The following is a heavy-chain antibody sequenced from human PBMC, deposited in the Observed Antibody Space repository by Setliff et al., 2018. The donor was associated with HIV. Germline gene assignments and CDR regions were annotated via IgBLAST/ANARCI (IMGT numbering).Heavy chain of an antibody. CDR2: IDSSSETK. CDR1: GFTFSRFD. V-gene: IGHV3-48*03. J-gene: IGHJ4*02. Sequence: PGGSLRLSCAASGFTFSRFDMNWVRQVPGKGLEWVAYIDSSSETKYYADSVKGRFSISRDNARNSLFLQMNNLRVEDTAVYYCVKGRLRENYDRGQGTLVTVSS. CDR3: VKGRLRENYD. D-gene: IGHD4-17*01.